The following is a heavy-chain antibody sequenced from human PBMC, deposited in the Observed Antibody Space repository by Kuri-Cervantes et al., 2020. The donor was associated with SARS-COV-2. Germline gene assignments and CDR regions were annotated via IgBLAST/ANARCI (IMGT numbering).Heavy chain of an antibody. CDR1: GYTFTGHY. CDR2: INPNSGGT. CDR3: ARRYYYYYYYVDV. Sequence: ASVKVSCKASGYTFTGHYMHWVRQAPGQGLEWMGWINPNSGGTNYAQKFQGRVTMTRDTSISTAYMELSRLRSDDTAVYYCARRYYYYYYYVDVWGKGTTVTVSS. J-gene: IGHJ6*03. V-gene: IGHV1-2*02.